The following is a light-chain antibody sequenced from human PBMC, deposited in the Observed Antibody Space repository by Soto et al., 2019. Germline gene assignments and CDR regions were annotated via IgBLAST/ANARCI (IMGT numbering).Light chain of an antibody. CDR2: ATY. Sequence: DIQMTQSPSSVSESVGDRVSITCRASQGISNWLDWYQQKAGKAPKLQIYATYTLQSGVPSRFRGGGSGTEFTLTISRLQPEDVATYYCQQANSFPYTFGQGTKLEIK. V-gene: IGKV1-12*01. CDR1: QGISNW. J-gene: IGKJ2*01. CDR3: QQANSFPYT.